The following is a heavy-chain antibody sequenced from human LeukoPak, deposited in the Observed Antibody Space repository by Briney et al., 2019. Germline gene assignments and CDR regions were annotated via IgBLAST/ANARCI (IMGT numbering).Heavy chain of an antibody. V-gene: IGHV3-43D*03. D-gene: IGHD1-26*01. CDR3: AKDIASGSYYYYYMDV. J-gene: IGHJ6*03. Sequence: GSLRLSCAASGFTFDDYAMHWVRQAPGKGLEWVSLISWDGGSTYYADSVKGRFTISRDNSKNSLYLQMNSLRAEDTALYYCAKDIASGSYYYYYMDVWGKGTTVTVSS. CDR1: GFTFDDYA. CDR2: ISWDGGST.